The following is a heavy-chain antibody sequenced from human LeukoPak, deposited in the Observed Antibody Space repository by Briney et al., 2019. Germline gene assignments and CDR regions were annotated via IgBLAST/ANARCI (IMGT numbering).Heavy chain of an antibody. Sequence: PSETLSLTCTVSGGSISSYYWSWIRQPPGKGLEWIGYIYYSGSTNYNPSLKSRVTISVDTSKNQFSLKLSSVTAADTAVYYCTRAVETYYDILTGYSKHYYYGMDVWGQGTTVTVSS. V-gene: IGHV4-59*01. CDR1: GGSISSYY. CDR3: TRAVETYYDILTGYSKHYYYGMDV. CDR2: IYYSGST. D-gene: IGHD3-9*01. J-gene: IGHJ6*02.